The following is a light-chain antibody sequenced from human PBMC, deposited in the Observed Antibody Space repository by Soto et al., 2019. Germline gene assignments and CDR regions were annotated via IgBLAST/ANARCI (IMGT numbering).Light chain of an antibody. CDR1: QSISKY. Sequence: DLQMTQSPSALSASVGDRVTLTCRASQSISKYLAWYQQKPGKPPKLLIFKTSSLQTGVTSRFTGSGSGTEFALTITNLQPDDFATYYCQQYESDWGTFGQGTKVEIK. V-gene: IGKV1-5*03. CDR3: QQYESDWGT. J-gene: IGKJ1*01. CDR2: KTS.